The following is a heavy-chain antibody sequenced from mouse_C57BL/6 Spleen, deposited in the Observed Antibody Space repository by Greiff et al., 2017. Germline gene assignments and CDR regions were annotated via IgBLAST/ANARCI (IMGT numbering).Heavy chain of an antibody. V-gene: IGHV3-6*01. CDR1: GYSITSGYY. CDR3: ERRGPPAWFAY. J-gene: IGHJ3*01. Sequence: EVKLMESGPGLVKPSQSLSLTCPVTGYSITSGYYWNWIRQFPGNKLEWMGYISYDGSNNYNPSPKNRISITRDTSKNQFFLKLNSVTTEDTATYYCERRGPPAWFAYWGQGTLVTVSA. CDR2: ISYDGSN.